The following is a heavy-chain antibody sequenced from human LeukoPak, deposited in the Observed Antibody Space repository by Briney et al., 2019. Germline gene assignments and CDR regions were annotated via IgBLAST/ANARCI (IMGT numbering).Heavy chain of an antibody. D-gene: IGHD1-14*01. CDR2: INAGNGNT. V-gene: IGHV1-3*01. Sequence: ASVKVSCKASGYTFTSYAMHWVRQAPGQRREWMGWINAGNGNTKYSQKFQGRVTITMDTSASTAYMELSSLRSEDTAVYYCARGSVNRNWFDPWGQGTLVTVSS. J-gene: IGHJ5*02. CDR1: GYTFTSYA. CDR3: ARGSVNRNWFDP.